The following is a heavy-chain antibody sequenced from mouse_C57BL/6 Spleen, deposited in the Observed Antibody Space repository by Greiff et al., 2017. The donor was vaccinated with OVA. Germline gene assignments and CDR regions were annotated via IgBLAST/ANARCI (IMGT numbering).Heavy chain of an antibody. J-gene: IGHJ1*03. CDR1: GYAFSSSW. D-gene: IGHD2-3*01. CDR3: ARGGWFPYWYFDV. V-gene: IGHV1-82*01. Sequence: VQLQQSGPELVKPGASVKISCKASGYAFSSSWMNWVKQRPGKGLEWIGRIYPGDGDTNYNGKFKGKATLTADKYSSTAYMQLSSLTSEDSAVYFCARGGWFPYWYFDVWGTGTTVTVSS. CDR2: IYPGDGDT.